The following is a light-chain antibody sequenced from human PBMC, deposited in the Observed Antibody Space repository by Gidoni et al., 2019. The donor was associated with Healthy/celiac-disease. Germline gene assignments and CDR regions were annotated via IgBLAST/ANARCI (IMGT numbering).Light chain of an antibody. CDR2: AAS. CDR3: QQSYSTPMYT. V-gene: IGKV1-39*01. J-gene: IGKJ2*01. Sequence: DIQMTQSPSSLSASVGDRVTITCRASQSISSYLNGYQQKPGKAPKLLLYAASSLQSGVPSRFSGSGSGTDFTLTISSLQPEDFATYYCQQSYSTPMYTFGQGTKLEIK. CDR1: QSISSY.